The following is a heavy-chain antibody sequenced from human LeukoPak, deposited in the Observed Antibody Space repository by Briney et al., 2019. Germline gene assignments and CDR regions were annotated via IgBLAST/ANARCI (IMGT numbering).Heavy chain of an antibody. D-gene: IGHD3-22*01. CDR2: IYPGDSDT. CDR1: GYSFTSYW. J-gene: IGHJ3*02. CDR3: ASYRGVYYYDSIAFDI. V-gene: IGHV5-51*01. Sequence: GESLKISCKGSGYSFTSYWIGWVRQMPGKGLEWMGIIYPGDSDTRYSPSFQGQVTISADKSISTAYLQWSSLKASDTAMYYCASYRGVYYYDSIAFDIWGQGTMVTVSS.